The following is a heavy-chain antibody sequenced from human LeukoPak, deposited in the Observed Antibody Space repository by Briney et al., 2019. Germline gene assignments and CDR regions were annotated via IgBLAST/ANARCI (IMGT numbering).Heavy chain of an antibody. D-gene: IGHD3-10*01. V-gene: IGHV4-39*07. J-gene: IGHJ4*02. CDR3: ARGENLYYYGSGRKYYFDY. CDR2: IYYSGST. CDR1: GGSISSSSYY. Sequence: SETLSLTCTVSGGSISSSSYYWGWIRQPPGKELEWIGSIYYSGSTYYNPSLKSRVTISVDTSKNQFSLKLSSVTAADTAVYYCARGENLYYYGSGRKYYFDYWGQGTLVTVSS.